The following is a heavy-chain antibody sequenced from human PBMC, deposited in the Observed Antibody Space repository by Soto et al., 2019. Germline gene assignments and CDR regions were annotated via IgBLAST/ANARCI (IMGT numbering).Heavy chain of an antibody. J-gene: IGHJ4*02. D-gene: IGHD6-13*01. CDR2: ISGSGDST. V-gene: IGHV3-23*01. CDR1: GFTFSSYA. CDR3: ARRGPGTYFDD. Sequence: EVPLLESGGGLVQPGGSLRLSCAASGFTFSSYAMSWVRQAPGKGLEWVSVISGSGDSTYYADSVKGRFTISRDNSKNTLYLQMSSLRAEDTAVYYCARRGPGTYFDDWGQGTLVTVSS.